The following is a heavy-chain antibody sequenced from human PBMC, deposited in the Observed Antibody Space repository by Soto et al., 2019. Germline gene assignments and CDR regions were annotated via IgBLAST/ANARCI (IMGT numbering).Heavy chain of an antibody. CDR1: GGSISSSSYY. Sequence: PSETLSLTCTVSGGSISSSSYYWGWIRQPPGKGLEWIGSIDYSGSTYYNPSLKSRVTISVDTSKNQFSLKLSSVTAADTAVYYCAGQIYYYYGMDVWGQGTTVTVSS. CDR2: IDYSGST. J-gene: IGHJ6*02. CDR3: AGQIYYYYGMDV. V-gene: IGHV4-39*01.